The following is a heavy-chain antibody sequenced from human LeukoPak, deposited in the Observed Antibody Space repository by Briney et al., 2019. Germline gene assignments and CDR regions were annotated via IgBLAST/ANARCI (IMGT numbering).Heavy chain of an antibody. CDR1: GFTFSNYG. Sequence: GGSLRLSCAASGFTFSNYGMHWVRQAPGKGLEWVAVIWYDGGNKFYADSVKGRFTVSRDNSRNTLYLQMNSLRVEDTATYYCARDWKTNSFDYWGQGTLVTVSS. D-gene: IGHD1-1*01. CDR3: ARDWKTNSFDY. J-gene: IGHJ4*02. V-gene: IGHV3-33*01. CDR2: IWYDGGNK.